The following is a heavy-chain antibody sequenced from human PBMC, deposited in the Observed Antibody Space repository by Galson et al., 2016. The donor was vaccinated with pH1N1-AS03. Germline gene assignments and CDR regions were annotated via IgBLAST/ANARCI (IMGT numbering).Heavy chain of an antibody. V-gene: IGHV1-46*01. CDR3: ATYGSGSRGGFDY. D-gene: IGHD3-10*01. CDR1: GYNFSRYY. J-gene: IGHJ4*02. CDR2: IDPSIGST. Sequence: SVKVSCKASGYNFSRYYMHWMRQAPGQGPEWMGVIDPSIGSTTYAQKFQGRVNMTRDTATTTAYMELRSLRSADTAVYYCATYGSGSRGGFDYWGQGALITVSS.